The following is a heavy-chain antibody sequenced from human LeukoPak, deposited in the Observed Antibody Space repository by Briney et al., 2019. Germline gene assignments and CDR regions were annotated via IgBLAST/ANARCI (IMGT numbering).Heavy chain of an antibody. CDR1: GFSLSTYG. J-gene: IGHJ4*02. Sequence: TGASLRLCCAASGFSLSTYGVSWVRQPAGKGLEWVSGITGTGGSTYYADSVKGRFTVSRDTSKNTLYLQMNSLRAEDTAIYYCAKDHGTAVAGFYYWGQGTLVTVSS. CDR2: ITGTGGST. D-gene: IGHD6-19*01. V-gene: IGHV3-23*01. CDR3: AKDHGTAVAGFYY.